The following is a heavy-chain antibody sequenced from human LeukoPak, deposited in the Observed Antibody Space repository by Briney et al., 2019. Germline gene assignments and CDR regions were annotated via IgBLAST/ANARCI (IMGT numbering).Heavy chain of an antibody. CDR1: GGSFSGYY. Sequence: SETLSLTCAVYGGSFSGYYWSWIRQPPGKGLEWIGEINHSGSTNYSPSLKSRVTISVDTSKNQFSLKVSSVTAADTAVYYCASLMDLSSYYYYYGVDVWGKGTTVTVSS. CDR3: ASLMDLSSYYYYYGVDV. D-gene: IGHD3-16*02. V-gene: IGHV4-34*01. J-gene: IGHJ6*04. CDR2: INHSGST.